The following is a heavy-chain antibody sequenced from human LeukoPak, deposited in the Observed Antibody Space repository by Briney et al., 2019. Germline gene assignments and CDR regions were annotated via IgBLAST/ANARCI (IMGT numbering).Heavy chain of an antibody. CDR3: ASVPWGWGDYFDY. D-gene: IGHD7-27*01. V-gene: IGHV3-30*03. CDR1: GFIISSYG. J-gene: IGHJ4*02. CDR2: VSYDGSDK. Sequence: GGSLRLSCAASGFIISSYGMHWVRQAPGKGLEWVAVVSYDGSDKYYADSVKGRFTISRDNSKNTLYLQMNSLRPEDTAVYYCASVPWGWGDYFDYWGQGTLVTVSS.